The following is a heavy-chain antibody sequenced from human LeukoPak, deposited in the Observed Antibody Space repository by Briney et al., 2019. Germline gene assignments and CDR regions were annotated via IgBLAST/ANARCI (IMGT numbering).Heavy chain of an antibody. CDR2: INHSGST. V-gene: IGHV4-34*01. J-gene: IGHJ5*02. D-gene: IGHD6-19*01. CDR1: GGSFSGYY. Sequence: SETLSLTCAVYGGSFSGYYWSWIRQPPGKGLEWIGEINHSGSTNYNPSLKSRVTISVDTSKNQFSLKLSSVTAADTAVYYCARDLQWLVRGWFDPWGQGTLVTVSS. CDR3: ARDLQWLVRGWFDP.